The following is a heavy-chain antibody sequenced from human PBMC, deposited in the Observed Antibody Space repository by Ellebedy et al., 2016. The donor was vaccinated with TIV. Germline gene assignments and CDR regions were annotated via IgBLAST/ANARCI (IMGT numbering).Heavy chain of an antibody. Sequence: AASVKVSCKASGYTFTSYGISWVRQAHGQGLEWMGWVSPYDGNTNYAQDFQGRVSMTIDTATSTGYMELRSLRSDDTAVYYCARGFRNGAGRLPLDYWGQGALVTVSS. CDR2: VSPYDGNT. V-gene: IGHV1-18*01. CDR3: ARGFRNGAGRLPLDY. J-gene: IGHJ4*02. CDR1: GYTFTSYG. D-gene: IGHD3-10*01.